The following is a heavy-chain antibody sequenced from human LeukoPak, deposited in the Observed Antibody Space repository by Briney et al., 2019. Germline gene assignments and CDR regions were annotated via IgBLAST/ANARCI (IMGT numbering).Heavy chain of an antibody. CDR1: GGSISSSSHY. D-gene: IGHD1-14*01. J-gene: IGHJ4*02. V-gene: IGHV4-39*01. CDR3: ARRYGFPRGKFFDY. CDR2: IYYSGTA. Sequence: SETLSLTCTVSGGSISSSSHYWGWIRQPPGKGLKWIASIYYSGTAFYNPSLKSRVTISIDTSKNQFSLNLSSMAAADTAVYYCARRYGFPRGKFFDYWGQGTLVTVSS.